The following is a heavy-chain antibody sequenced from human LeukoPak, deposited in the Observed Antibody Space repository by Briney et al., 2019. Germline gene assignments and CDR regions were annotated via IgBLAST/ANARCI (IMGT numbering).Heavy chain of an antibody. D-gene: IGHD7-27*01. CDR2: IRNVGNDK. CDR1: GFRLSIYG. Sequence: GGSLRLSCVVSGFRLSIYGMHWVRQAPGKGLEWVSFIRNVGNDKYYAQSVKGRFTIYRDDSKNTQYLQMNSLRGEDTAVYYCAADFNWAWNYWGQGTLVTVSS. V-gene: IGHV3-30*02. CDR3: AADFNWAWNY. J-gene: IGHJ4*02.